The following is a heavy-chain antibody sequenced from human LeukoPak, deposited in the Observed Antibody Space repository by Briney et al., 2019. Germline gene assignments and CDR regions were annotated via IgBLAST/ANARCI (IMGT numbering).Heavy chain of an antibody. J-gene: IGHJ5*02. CDR2: INPSGGST. D-gene: IGHD3-3*01. Sequence: PRASVKVSCKASGYTFTSYYMHWVRQAPGQGLEWMGIINPSGGSTSYAQKFQGRVTITADESTSTAYMELSSLRSEDTAVYYCARGGITIFGVVIREYNWWFDPWGQGTLVTVSS. CDR3: ARGGITIFGVVIREYNWWFDP. V-gene: IGHV1-46*01. CDR1: GYTFTSYY.